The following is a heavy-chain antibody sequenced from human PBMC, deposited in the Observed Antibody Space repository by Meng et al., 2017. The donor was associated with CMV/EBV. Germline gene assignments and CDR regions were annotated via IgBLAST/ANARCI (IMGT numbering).Heavy chain of an antibody. D-gene: IGHD3-10*01. CDR3: ARGQGWVRRVGAKRFRPNWFDP. CDR2: INHSGST. Sequence: SETLSLTCAVSGGSFSGYYWSWTRQPPGKWLEWIGEINHSGSTHYTPSLKIRVTISVDTSKNPFSLKLSSVTAADTAVYYCARGQGWVRRVGAKRFRPNWFDPWGQGTLVTVSS. J-gene: IGHJ5*02. V-gene: IGHV4-34*01. CDR1: GGSFSGYY.